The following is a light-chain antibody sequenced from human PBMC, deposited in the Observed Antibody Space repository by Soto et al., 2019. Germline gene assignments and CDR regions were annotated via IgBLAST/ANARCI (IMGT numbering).Light chain of an antibody. Sequence: EIVLTQSPGTLSLSPGERATLSCRASQSVSSSYLSWYQQKPGQAPRLLIYGASSRATGIPDRVSGSGSGTDFTIIISRLEPEDFAVYYCQQYGSSPTFGQGTKVEIK. CDR1: QSVSSSY. CDR3: QQYGSSPT. CDR2: GAS. J-gene: IGKJ1*01. V-gene: IGKV3-20*01.